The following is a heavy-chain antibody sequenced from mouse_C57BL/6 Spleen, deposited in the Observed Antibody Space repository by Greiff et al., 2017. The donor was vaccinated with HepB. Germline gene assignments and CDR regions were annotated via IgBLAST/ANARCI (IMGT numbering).Heavy chain of an antibody. D-gene: IGHD1-1*01. J-gene: IGHJ4*01. V-gene: IGHV5-6*01. Sequence: EVQLQESGGDLVKPGGSLKLSCAASGFTFSSYGMSWVRQTPDKRLEWVATISSGGSYTYYPDSVKGRFTISRDNAKNTLYLQMSSLKSEDTAMYYCARHIPIYYYGSSSYYAMDYWGQGTSVTVSS. CDR2: ISSGGSYT. CDR1: GFTFSSYG. CDR3: ARHIPIYYYGSSSYYAMDY.